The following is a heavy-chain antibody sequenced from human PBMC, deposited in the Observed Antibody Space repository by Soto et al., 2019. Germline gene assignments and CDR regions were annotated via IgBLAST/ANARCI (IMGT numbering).Heavy chain of an antibody. CDR3: ARGHYYDSSDRFDP. J-gene: IGHJ5*02. CDR1: GGTFSSYA. D-gene: IGHD3-22*01. V-gene: IGHV1-69*13. Sequence: GASVKVSSKASGGTFSSYAISWVRQAPGQGLEWMGGIIPIFGTANYAQKFQGRVTITADESTSTAYMELSSLRSEDTAVYYCARGHYYDSSDRFDPWGQGTLVTVSS. CDR2: IIPIFGTA.